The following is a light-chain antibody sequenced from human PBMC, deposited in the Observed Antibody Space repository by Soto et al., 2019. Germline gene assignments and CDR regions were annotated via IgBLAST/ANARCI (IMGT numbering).Light chain of an antibody. J-gene: IGKJ2*01. CDR3: QQYVSSPYT. Sequence: ETVLTQSPGTLSLSPGERATLSCRASQSVSSSYFAWYQQKPGQAPRLLLYGASNRAPGIPDRFSGSGSGTDFTITINRLEPEDFAVYYCQQYVSSPYTFGQGTNLEIK. CDR1: QSVSSSY. V-gene: IGKV3-20*01. CDR2: GAS.